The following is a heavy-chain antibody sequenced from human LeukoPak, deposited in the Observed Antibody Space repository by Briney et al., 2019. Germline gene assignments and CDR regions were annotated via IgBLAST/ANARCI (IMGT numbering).Heavy chain of an antibody. CDR2: ISGSGGST. V-gene: IGHV3-23*01. J-gene: IGHJ4*02. CDR3: AKPTVRGVIITRAFDY. Sequence: PGGSLRLSCAASGFTFSSYAMSWVRQAPGKGLEWVSAISGSGGSTYYADSMKGRFTISRDNSKNTLYLQMNSLRAEDTAVYYCAKPTVRGVIITRAFDYWGQGTLVTVSS. CDR1: GFTFSSYA. D-gene: IGHD3-10*01.